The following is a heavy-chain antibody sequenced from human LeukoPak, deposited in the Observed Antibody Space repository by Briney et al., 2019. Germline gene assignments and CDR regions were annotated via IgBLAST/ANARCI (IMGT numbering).Heavy chain of an antibody. J-gene: IGHJ5*02. V-gene: IGHV3-23*01. D-gene: IGHD3-3*01. Sequence: GGSLRLPCPVSGFTFRSYAMSWVGQAPGKALAGVAALSSGGATTYYADSVKGRFTISSDNYKNTLYLRMSSLRAEDTAVYYCAKVILGVNVPHWFDRWGQGTLVTVSS. CDR2: LSSGGATT. CDR1: GFTFRSYA. CDR3: AKVILGVNVPHWFDR.